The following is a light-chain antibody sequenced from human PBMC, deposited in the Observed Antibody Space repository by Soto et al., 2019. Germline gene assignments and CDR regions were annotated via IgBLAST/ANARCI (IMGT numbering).Light chain of an antibody. J-gene: IGKJ2*01. CDR3: QQGHNWPLT. V-gene: IGKV3-15*01. CDR1: QSISSE. CDR2: GAS. Sequence: EIVMTQSPATLSVSPGERATLPCRASQSISSELAWYQQRPGQPPRLLIYGASTRATGVPDRFTGSGSGSDFTLTISGLQSADFAVYYCQQGHNWPLTFGQGTRLEI.